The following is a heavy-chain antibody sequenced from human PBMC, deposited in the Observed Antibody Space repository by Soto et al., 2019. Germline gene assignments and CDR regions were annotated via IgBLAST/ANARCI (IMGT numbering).Heavy chain of an antibody. V-gene: IGHV1-18*04. Sequence: ASVKVSCKASGYTFTSYGISWVRQAPGQGLEWMGWISAYNGNTNYAQKLQGRVIMTTDTSTSTAYMELRSLRSDDTAVYYCARIVVVPAAAPEGGNYYYYGMDVWGQGTTVTVSS. D-gene: IGHD2-2*01. CDR1: GYTFTSYG. J-gene: IGHJ6*02. CDR3: ARIVVVPAAAPEGGNYYYYGMDV. CDR2: ISAYNGNT.